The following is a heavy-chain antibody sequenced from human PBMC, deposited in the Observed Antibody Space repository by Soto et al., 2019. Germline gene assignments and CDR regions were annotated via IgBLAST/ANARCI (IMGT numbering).Heavy chain of an antibody. D-gene: IGHD3-10*01. CDR3: ARGRYYGSGPVSY. J-gene: IGHJ4*02. CDR1: GGSISSGDYY. Sequence: QVQLQESGPGLVKPSQTLSLTCTVSGGSISSGDYYWSWIRQPPGKGLEWIGYIYYSGSTYYNPSLKSRGTISVDTSKHQSSLKLSSVTAADTAVYYCARGRYYGSGPVSYWGQGTLVTVSS. CDR2: IYYSGST. V-gene: IGHV4-30-4*01.